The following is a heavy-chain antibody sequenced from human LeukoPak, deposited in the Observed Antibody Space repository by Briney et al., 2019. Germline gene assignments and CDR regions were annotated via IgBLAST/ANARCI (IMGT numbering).Heavy chain of an antibody. D-gene: IGHD6-6*01. CDR3: ARGRRLPVPPIEYSSSFDYYYYMDV. CDR1: GGSISSGSYY. CDR2: IYTSGST. V-gene: IGHV4-61*02. Sequence: PSETLSLTCTVSGGSISSGSYYWSWIRQPAGKGLEWIGRIYTSGSTNYNPSLKSRVTISVDRSKNQFSLKLSSVTAADTAVYYCARGRRLPVPPIEYSSSFDYYYYMDVWGKGTTVTVSS. J-gene: IGHJ6*03.